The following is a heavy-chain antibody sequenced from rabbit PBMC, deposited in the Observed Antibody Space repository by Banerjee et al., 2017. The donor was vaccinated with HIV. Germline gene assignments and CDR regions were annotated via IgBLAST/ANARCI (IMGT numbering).Heavy chain of an antibody. Sequence: QSLEESGGGLVKPGASLTLTCTASGFSFSSSYYMCWVRQAPGKGLEWIGCMYGGASGTAYYASWATGRFTISKTSSTTVTLQMTSLTAADTATYFCARDLSDGVWSYDLWGPGTLVTVS. V-gene: IGHV1S40*01. D-gene: IGHD6-1*01. CDR2: MYGGASGTA. J-gene: IGHJ4*01. CDR1: GFSFSSSYY. CDR3: ARDLSDGVWSYDL.